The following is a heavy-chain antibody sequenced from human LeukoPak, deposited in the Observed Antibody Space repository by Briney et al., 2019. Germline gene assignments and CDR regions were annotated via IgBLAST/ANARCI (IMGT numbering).Heavy chain of an antibody. V-gene: IGHV3-11*01. J-gene: IGHJ3*02. CDR2: ISSSGSTI. CDR3: AREGRYCSSTSCYTAFDI. D-gene: IGHD2-2*02. Sequence: GGSLRLSCAASGFTFGDYYMSWIRQAPGKGLEWVSYISSSGSTIYYADSVKGRFTISRDNAKNSLYLQMNSLRAEDTAVYYCAREGRYCSSTSCYTAFDIWGQGTMVTVSS. CDR1: GFTFGDYY.